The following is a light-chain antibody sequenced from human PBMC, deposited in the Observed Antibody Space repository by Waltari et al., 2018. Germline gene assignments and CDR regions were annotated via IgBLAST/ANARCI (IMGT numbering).Light chain of an antibody. CDR3: QHYDSRT. CDR2: DAS. V-gene: IGKV1-5*01. J-gene: IGKJ1*01. Sequence: DIQMTQSPSTLSASVGDRVHITCRASQSIDTRLAWYQQEPGRAPKLLIYDASTLESGVPSRFSGSGSGTEFTLTITGLQPDDIGTYYCQHYDSRTFGQGTKVEIK. CDR1: QSIDTR.